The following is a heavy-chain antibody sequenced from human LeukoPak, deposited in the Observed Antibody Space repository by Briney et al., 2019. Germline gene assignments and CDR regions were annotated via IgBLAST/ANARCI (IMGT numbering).Heavy chain of an antibody. J-gene: IGHJ4*02. CDR2: INHSGST. Sequence: PSETLSLTCAVSGGSFSGYYWSWIRQPPGKGLEWIGEINHSGSTNYNPCLKSRVTISVDTCKHQFSLKLSSLTAADTAVYYCARDKDLRFEYCGQGNLVTVSS. V-gene: IGHV4-34*01. CDR1: GGSFSGYY. CDR3: ARDKDLRFEY.